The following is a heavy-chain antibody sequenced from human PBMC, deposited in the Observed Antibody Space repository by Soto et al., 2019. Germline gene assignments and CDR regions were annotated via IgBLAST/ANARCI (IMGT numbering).Heavy chain of an antibody. D-gene: IGHD3-3*01. V-gene: IGHV4-59*01. J-gene: IGHJ6*02. CDR1: GGSISSYY. CDR3: ARGITYYDFWSGYYNATDYYYYGMDV. Sequence: SETLSLTCTVSGGSISSYYWSWIRQPPGKGLEWIGYIYYSGSTNYNPSLKSRVTISVDTSKNQFSLKLSSVTAADTAVYYCARGITYYDFWSGYYNATDYYYYGMDVWGQGTTVTVSS. CDR2: IYYSGST.